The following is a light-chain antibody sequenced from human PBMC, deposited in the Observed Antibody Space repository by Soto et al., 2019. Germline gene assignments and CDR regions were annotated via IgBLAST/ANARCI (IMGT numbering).Light chain of an antibody. V-gene: IGKV3-15*01. CDR2: GAS. CDR3: QQYNNWPWT. Sequence: IVMTQSPATLSVSPGERATLSYRASQSVATNLAWYQQKPGQPPRLLIYGASTRATGIPARFSGSGSGTEFTLTISSLQSVDFAVYSCQQYNNWPWTFGQGTKVDIK. J-gene: IGKJ1*01. CDR1: QSVATN.